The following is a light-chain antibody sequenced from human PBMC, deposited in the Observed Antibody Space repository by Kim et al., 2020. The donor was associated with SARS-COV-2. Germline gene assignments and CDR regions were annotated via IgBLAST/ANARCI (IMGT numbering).Light chain of an antibody. CDR2: RNN. Sequence: QAVVTQPPSASGTPGQRVTISCSGSSSNIGSNYVYWYQQLPGTAPKLLIYRNNQRPSGVPDRFSGSKSGTSASLAISGLRSEDEADYYCVAWDDSLSGRVFGGGTQLTVL. CDR1: SSNIGSNY. J-gene: IGLJ3*02. V-gene: IGLV1-47*01. CDR3: VAWDDSLSGRV.